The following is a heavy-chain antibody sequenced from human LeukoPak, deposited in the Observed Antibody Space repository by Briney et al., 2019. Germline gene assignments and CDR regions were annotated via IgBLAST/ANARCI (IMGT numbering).Heavy chain of an antibody. CDR3: ARILTIGSYSAVGAFDI. V-gene: IGHV3-21*01. CDR1: GFAFSDYS. CDR2: ISSGSTYM. D-gene: IGHD1-26*01. J-gene: IGHJ3*02. Sequence: GGSLRLSCAASGFAFSDYSMNWVRQAPGKGLEWVSSISSGSTYMYYADSVKARFTISRDNAKTSLYLQMNSLRAEDTAVYYCARILTIGSYSAVGAFDIWGHGTMVTVSS.